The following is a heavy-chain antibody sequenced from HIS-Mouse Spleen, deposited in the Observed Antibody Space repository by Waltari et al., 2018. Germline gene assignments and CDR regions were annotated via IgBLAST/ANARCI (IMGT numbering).Heavy chain of an antibody. J-gene: IGHJ4*02. D-gene: IGHD3-3*01. Sequence: QVQLVQSGAEVKKPGASVKVSCKASGYTFTSYDINWVRQATGQGLEWMGWRNPNSGNTGYAQKFHGRVTMTRNTSISTAYMELSSLRSEDTAVYYCARVYYDFWSAYYYWGQGALVTVSS. CDR2: RNPNSGNT. CDR3: ARVYYDFWSAYYY. CDR1: GYTFTSYD. V-gene: IGHV1-8*01.